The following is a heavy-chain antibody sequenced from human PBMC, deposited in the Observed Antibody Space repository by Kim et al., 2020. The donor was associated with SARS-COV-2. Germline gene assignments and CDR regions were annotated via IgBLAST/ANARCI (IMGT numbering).Heavy chain of an antibody. CDR3: ASWDGAAAGGEDI. D-gene: IGHD6-13*01. V-gene: IGHV4-34*01. Sequence: NPSLTSRVTISVDTSKNQFSLRLSAVTAADTAVYDCASWDGAAAGGEDIWGQGTMVTVSS. J-gene: IGHJ3*02.